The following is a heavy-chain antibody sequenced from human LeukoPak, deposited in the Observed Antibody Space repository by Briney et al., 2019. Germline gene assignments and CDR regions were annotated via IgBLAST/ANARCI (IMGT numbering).Heavy chain of an antibody. J-gene: IGHJ4*02. CDR3: ARDIGVVTSGYFDY. Sequence: GGSLRLSCAASGFTFSDYYMSWIRQAPGKGLEWVSYISSSGSTIYYADSVRGRFTISRGNAKNSLYLQMNSLRAEDTAVYYCARDIGVVTSGYFDYWGQGTLVTVSS. D-gene: IGHD2-21*02. CDR1: GFTFSDYY. CDR2: ISSSGSTI. V-gene: IGHV3-11*04.